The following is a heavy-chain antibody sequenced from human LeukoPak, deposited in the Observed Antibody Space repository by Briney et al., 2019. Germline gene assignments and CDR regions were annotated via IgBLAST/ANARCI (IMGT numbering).Heavy chain of an antibody. CDR3: ARDLELSAVYYFDS. Sequence: GGSLRLSCAASGFDFYTFWMSWVRQAQGKGLEWVALISSGSEKYYADTVKGRFTISRDNSKNMLYLQMNSLRADDTAVYYCARDLELSAVYYFDSWGQGTLVIVS. CDR1: GFDFYTFW. V-gene: IGHV3-30*03. D-gene: IGHD3-3*01. CDR2: ISSGSEK. J-gene: IGHJ4*02.